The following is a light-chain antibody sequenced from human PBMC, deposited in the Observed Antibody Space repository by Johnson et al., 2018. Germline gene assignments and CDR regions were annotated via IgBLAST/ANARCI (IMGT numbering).Light chain of an antibody. Sequence: QSVLTQPPSVSAAPGQKVTISCSGSSSNIGNNYVSWYQQLPGTAPKLLIYENNKRPSGIPDRFSGSKSGTSATLGITGLKTGDEAEYYCGKWDSSLSAGNVFGTVTKVTVL. J-gene: IGLJ1*01. CDR1: SSNIGNNY. CDR2: ENN. CDR3: GKWDSSLSAGNV. V-gene: IGLV1-51*02.